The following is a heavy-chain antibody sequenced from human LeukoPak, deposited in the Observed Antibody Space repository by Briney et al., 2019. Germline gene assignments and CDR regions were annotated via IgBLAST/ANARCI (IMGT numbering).Heavy chain of an antibody. CDR3: ARDRSVVTGYYYFES. CDR2: ITTSSNYV. Sequence: SGGSLRLSCAASGFTFSSYNMNWVRQAPGKGLEWVSSITTSSNYVEYADSVKGRFTISRDNAKNSLYLQMNSLRVEDTAVYFCARDRSVVTGYYYFESWGQGTLVTVSS. D-gene: IGHD3-9*01. V-gene: IGHV3-21*01. CDR1: GFTFSSYN. J-gene: IGHJ4*02.